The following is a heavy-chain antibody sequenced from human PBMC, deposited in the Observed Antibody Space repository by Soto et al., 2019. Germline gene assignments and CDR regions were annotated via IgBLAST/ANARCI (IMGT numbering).Heavy chain of an antibody. D-gene: IGHD6-13*01. J-gene: IGHJ6*02. V-gene: IGHV3-30*18. Sequence: GGSLRLSCAASGFTFSSYGMHWVRQAPGKGLEWVAVISYDGSNKYYADSVKGRFTISRDNSKNTLYLQMNSLRAEDTAMYYCAKDRSSWYSYYYGMDVWGQGTTVTVSS. CDR2: ISYDGSNK. CDR3: AKDRSSWYSYYYGMDV. CDR1: GFTFSSYG.